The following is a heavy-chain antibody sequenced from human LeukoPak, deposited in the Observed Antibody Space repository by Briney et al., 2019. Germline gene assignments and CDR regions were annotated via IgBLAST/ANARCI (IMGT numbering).Heavy chain of an antibody. D-gene: IGHD3-10*01. V-gene: IGHV4-34*01. J-gene: IGHJ4*02. Sequence: SETLSLTCAVYGGSFSGYYWSWIRQPPGKGLEWIGEINHSGSTNYNPSLKSRVTISVDTSKNQFSLKLSSVTAADTAVYYCARGEYYGSVWGQETLVTVSS. CDR3: ARGEYYGSV. CDR1: GGSFSGYY. CDR2: INHSGST.